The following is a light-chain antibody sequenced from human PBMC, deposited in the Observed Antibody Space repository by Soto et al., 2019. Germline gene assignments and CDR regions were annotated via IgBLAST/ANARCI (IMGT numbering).Light chain of an antibody. V-gene: IGLV2-11*01. Sequence: QSVLTQPRSVSGSPGQSVTISCTGTSSDVGGYNYVSWYQQHPGKDPKLMIYDVSKWPSGVPDRFSGSKSGNTASLTISGLQAEDEAAYYCCSYAGTYTLVFGGGTKLTVL. CDR2: DVS. J-gene: IGLJ3*02. CDR3: CSYAGTYTLV. CDR1: SSDVGGYNY.